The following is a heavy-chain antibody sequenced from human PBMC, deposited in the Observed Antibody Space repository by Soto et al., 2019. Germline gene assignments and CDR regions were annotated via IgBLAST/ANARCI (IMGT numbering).Heavy chain of an antibody. CDR2: MNADGSIV. CDR1: GYSLRNHW. Sequence: GGSLRLSCVVSGYSLRNHWMHWVRQAPGKGLEWVSRMNADGSIVNYADSVKGRFTVSRDNAKNTLYLQMNSLRAEDTALYYCATAEVDHWGPGTLVTVSS. J-gene: IGHJ5*02. V-gene: IGHV3-74*01. CDR3: ATAEVDH.